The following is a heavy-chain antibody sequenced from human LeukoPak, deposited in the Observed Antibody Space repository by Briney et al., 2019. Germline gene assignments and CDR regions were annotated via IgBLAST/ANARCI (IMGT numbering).Heavy chain of an antibody. V-gene: IGHV4-59*02. CDR1: GGSVSSYC. D-gene: IGHD2-21*01. CDR2: VYYSGST. CDR3: AREANSPTARYWYFDL. J-gene: IGHJ2*01. Sequence: SETLSLTCTVSGGSVSSYCWSWMRQSPGKGLEWIGYVYYSGSTNYNPALKSRVTISLDTSENQFSLKLSSVTAADTAVYYCAREANSPTARYWYFDLWGRGTQVTVSS.